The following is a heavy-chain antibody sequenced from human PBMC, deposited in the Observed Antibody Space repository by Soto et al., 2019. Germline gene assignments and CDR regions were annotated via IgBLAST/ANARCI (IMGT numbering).Heavy chain of an antibody. V-gene: IGHV4-39*01. CDR2: IYYSGST. J-gene: IGHJ5*02. CDR3: ARHPSDFWFDP. Sequence: SETLSLTCTFSGCSISSSSYFWGWIRQPPGKGLEWIGSIYYSGSTYYNPSLKSRVTVSVDTSKNQFSLKLSSVTAADTAVYYCARHPSDFWFDPWGQGTLVTVS. D-gene: IGHD2-21*02. CDR1: GCSISSSSYF.